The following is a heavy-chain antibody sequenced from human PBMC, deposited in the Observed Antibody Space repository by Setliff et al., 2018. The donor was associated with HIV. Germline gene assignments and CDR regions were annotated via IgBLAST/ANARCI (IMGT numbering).Heavy chain of an antibody. J-gene: IGHJ4*02. CDR3: ATNAFWDGYFFDY. V-gene: IGHV1-69-2*01. CDR2: RYPRGDGT. Sequence: ASVKVSCKASGYTFTDRFITWFQQAPGKGLEWMGRRYPRGDGTIYAERFRGRLTLSADMSTNTAYMELNSLRSEDTAIYYCATNAFWDGYFFDYWGQGTLVTVSS. D-gene: IGHD3-3*01. CDR1: GYTFTDRF.